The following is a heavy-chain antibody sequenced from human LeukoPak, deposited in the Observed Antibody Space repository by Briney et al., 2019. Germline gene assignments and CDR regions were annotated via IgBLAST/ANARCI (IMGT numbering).Heavy chain of an antibody. V-gene: IGHV4-39*07. J-gene: IGHJ6*03. CDR2: IYYSGST. CDR1: GGSISSSSYY. Sequence: RPSETLSLTCTVSGGSISSSSYYWGWIRQPPGKGLEWIGSIYYSGSTYYNPSLKSRVTISVDTSKNQFSLKLSSVTAADTAVYYCARRRGSGSHHPIYYYYYMDVWGKGTTVTISS. D-gene: IGHD3-10*01. CDR3: ARRRGSGSHHPIYYYYYMDV.